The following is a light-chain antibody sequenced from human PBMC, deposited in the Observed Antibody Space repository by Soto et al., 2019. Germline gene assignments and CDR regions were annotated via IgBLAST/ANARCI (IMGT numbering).Light chain of an antibody. V-gene: IGKV3-20*01. CDR2: GAS. Sequence: EIVLTQSPGTLSLSPGERATLSCRASQSVSSNYLAWYQQKPGQAPRLLIYGASSRATGIPDRFSGSGSGTDFTLTIRRLEPEVFAVYYCQQYGSSYPWTFGQGTKVDIK. CDR3: QQYGSSYPWT. J-gene: IGKJ1*01. CDR1: QSVSSNY.